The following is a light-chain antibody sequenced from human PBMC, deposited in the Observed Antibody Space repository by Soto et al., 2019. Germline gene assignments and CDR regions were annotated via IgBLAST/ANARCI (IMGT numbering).Light chain of an antibody. Sequence: QSVLTQPASVSGSPGQSITISCTGTSSDVGSYNLVSWYQQHPGKAPNLMIYEVSKRPSGVSNRFSGSKSGNTASLTISGLQAEDEADYYCCSYAGSSCGYVFGTGTKLTVL. V-gene: IGLV2-23*02. CDR3: CSYAGSSCGYV. CDR1: SSDVGSYNL. CDR2: EVS. J-gene: IGLJ1*01.